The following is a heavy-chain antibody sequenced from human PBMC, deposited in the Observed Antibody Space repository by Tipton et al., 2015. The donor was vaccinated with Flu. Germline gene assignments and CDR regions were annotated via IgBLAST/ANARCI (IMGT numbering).Heavy chain of an antibody. V-gene: IGHV3-48*03. J-gene: IGHJ6*02. CDR3: ARDHPPSITVFGVITDYFGMDV. CDR2: ISSSGSTI. D-gene: IGHD3-3*01. Sequence: SLRLSCAASGFTFSSYEMNWVRQAPGKGLEWLSYISSSGSTISYADSVEGRFTISRDNAKNSLYLQMNSLRAEDTAIYYCARDHPPSITVFGVITDYFGMDVWGQGTTVTVSS. CDR1: GFTFSSYE.